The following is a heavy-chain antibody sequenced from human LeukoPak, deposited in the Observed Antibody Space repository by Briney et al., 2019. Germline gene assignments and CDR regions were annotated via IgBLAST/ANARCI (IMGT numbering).Heavy chain of an antibody. J-gene: IGHJ5*01. D-gene: IGHD3-10*01. Sequence: GGSLSLSCAASGFTVSSNNMNWVRQAPGEGLEWVSVIYDSGGAYYADSVKGRFTVSRDNSKKTLYLQMNSLRAEDTAVYYCARNQASGSFDCWGQGTLVTVSS. V-gene: IGHV3-53*01. CDR3: ARNQASGSFDC. CDR2: IYDSGGA. CDR1: GFTVSSNN.